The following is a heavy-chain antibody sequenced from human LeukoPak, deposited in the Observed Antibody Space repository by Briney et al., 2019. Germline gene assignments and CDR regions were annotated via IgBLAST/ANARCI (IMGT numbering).Heavy chain of an antibody. CDR2: IKQDGSEK. D-gene: IGHD2-15*01. CDR3: AGGAGWTIDY. Sequence: GGSLRLSCAASGFSFSNYWMNWVRQAPGKGLEWMAIIKQDGSEKLYVDSVKGRFTISRDNAKNTLYLQMNSLRAEDTAVYYCAGGAGWTIDYWGPGTLVTVSS. CDR1: GFSFSNYW. J-gene: IGHJ4*02. V-gene: IGHV3-7*01.